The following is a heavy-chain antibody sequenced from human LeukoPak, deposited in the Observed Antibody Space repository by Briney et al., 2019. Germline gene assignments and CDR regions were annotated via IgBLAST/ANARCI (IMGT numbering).Heavy chain of an antibody. D-gene: IGHD6-6*01. Sequence: GGSLRLSCAASGFTFSSYSMNWVRQAPGKGLEGFSSISSSSSYIYYSDSVQGRFTISRDNAKNSLYLQMNSLRAEDTAVYYCARDYDEYSSSSIAFDFWGQGTMVTVSS. J-gene: IGHJ4*02. CDR2: ISSSSSYI. CDR1: GFTFSSYS. CDR3: ARDYDEYSSSSIAFDF. V-gene: IGHV3-21*01.